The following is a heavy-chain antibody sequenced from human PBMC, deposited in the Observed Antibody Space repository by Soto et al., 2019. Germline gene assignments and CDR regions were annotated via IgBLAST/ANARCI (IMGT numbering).Heavy chain of an antibody. CDR1: GDSISIHDYY. CDR3: ARQGTTSWSY. J-gene: IGHJ4*01. CDR2: IYYTGDT. D-gene: IGHD6-13*01. Sequence: PSETLSLTCTVSGDSISIHDYYWGWIRQPPGKGLEWIGSIYYTGDTYYSPSLKSRVTISLDASMNQFSLRLASVSVADTAMYYCARQGTTSWSYWGQGTLVTVSS. V-gene: IGHV4-39*01.